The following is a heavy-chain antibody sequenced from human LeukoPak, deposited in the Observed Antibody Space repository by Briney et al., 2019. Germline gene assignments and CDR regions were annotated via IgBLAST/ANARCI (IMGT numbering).Heavy chain of an antibody. CDR1: GFSLTTRPLG. Sequence: SGPTLVNPTQTLTLTCSFSGFSLTTRPLGVGWIRQPPGNALEWLAVIYWDDDKRYNPSLKTRLTVTTATSKNQVVLIMTNMDPVDTATYYCAHRRSVYDWNHGDFDYWSQGTLVTVSS. CDR2: IYWDDDK. CDR3: AHRRSVYDWNHGDFDY. V-gene: IGHV2-5*02. J-gene: IGHJ4*02. D-gene: IGHD5/OR15-5a*01.